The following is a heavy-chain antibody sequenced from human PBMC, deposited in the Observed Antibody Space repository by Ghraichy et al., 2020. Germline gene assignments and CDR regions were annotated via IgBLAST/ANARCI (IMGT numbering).Heavy chain of an antibody. D-gene: IGHD3-22*01. J-gene: IGHJ4*02. CDR3: AKHTDYYDSSENDY. CDR2: ISGSGGST. V-gene: IGHV3-23*01. Sequence: GGSLRLSCAASGFTFSSYAMSWVRQAPGKGLEWVSAISGSGGSTYYADSVKGRFTISRDNSKNTLYLQMNSLRAEDTAVYYCAKHTDYYDSSENDYWGQGTLVTVSS. CDR1: GFTFSSYA.